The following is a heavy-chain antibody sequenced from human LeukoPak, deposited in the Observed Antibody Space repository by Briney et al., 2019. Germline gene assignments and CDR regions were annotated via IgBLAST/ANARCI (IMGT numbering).Heavy chain of an antibody. CDR3: TTGPFIAVAGTGGNYYYMDV. V-gene: IGHV3-15*01. D-gene: IGHD6-19*01. CDR2: IKSKTDGGTT. J-gene: IGHJ6*03. Sequence: GGSLRLSCAASGFTFSSYDMHWVRQAPGKGLEWVGRIKSKTDGGTTDYAAPVKGRFTISRDDSKNTLYLQMNSLKTEDTAVYYCTTGPFIAVAGTGGNYYYMDVWGKGTTVTVSS. CDR1: GFTFSSYD.